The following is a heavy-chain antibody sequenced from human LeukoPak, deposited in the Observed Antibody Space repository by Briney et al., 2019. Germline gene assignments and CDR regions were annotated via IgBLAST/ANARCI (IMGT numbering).Heavy chain of an antibody. D-gene: IGHD3-10*01. CDR2: IYSGGST. Sequence: GGSLRLSCAASGFTVSSNYMSWVRQAPGKGLEGVSVIYSGGSTYYADSVKGRFTISRDNYKNTLYLQMNSLRAEDTAVYYCAQKTSGSYIYYWGQGTLVTVSS. CDR1: GFTVSSNY. V-gene: IGHV3-53*01. CDR3: AQKTSGSYIYY. J-gene: IGHJ4*02.